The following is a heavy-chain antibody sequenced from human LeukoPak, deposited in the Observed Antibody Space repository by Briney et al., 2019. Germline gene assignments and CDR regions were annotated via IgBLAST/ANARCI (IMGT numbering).Heavy chain of an antibody. J-gene: IGHJ4*02. Sequence: PGGSLRLSCAASGFTFSSYNMNWVRQAPGKGLEWVSSISSSSSYIYYADSVKGRFTISRDNAKNSLYLQMNSLRAEDTAVYYCARDQQQLVRGYYFDYWGQGTLVTVSS. CDR2: ISSSSSYI. CDR3: ARDQQQLVRGYYFDY. CDR1: GFTFSSYN. D-gene: IGHD6-13*01. V-gene: IGHV3-21*01.